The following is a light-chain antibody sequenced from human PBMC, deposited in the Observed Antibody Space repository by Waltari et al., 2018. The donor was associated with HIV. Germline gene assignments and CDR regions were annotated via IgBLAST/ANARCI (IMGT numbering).Light chain of an antibody. CDR3: QSFDSSLSNLVV. CDR2: GDT. Sequence: QAVLTQPPSVSGAPGQAVTITCTGSSPNIRAGRDVHQYQQLPGTAPNLLIYGDTHRPSGVPDRFSGSKSGTSASLAIAGLQTEDEAVFYCQSFDSSLSNLVVFGGGTKVTVL. V-gene: IGLV1-40*01. J-gene: IGLJ2*01. CDR1: SPNIRAGRD.